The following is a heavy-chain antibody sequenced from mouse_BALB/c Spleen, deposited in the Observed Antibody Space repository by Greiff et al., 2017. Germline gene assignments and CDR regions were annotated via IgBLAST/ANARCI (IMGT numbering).Heavy chain of an antibody. V-gene: IGHV5-9-3*01. D-gene: IGHD1-1*01. J-gene: IGHJ2*01. CDR3: AREENYYGSSPCYFDY. Sequence: EVQLVESGGGLVKPGGSLKLSCAASGFTFSSYAMSWVRQTPEKRLEWVATISSGGSYTYYPDSVKGRFTISRDNAKNTLYLQMSSLRSEDTAMYYCAREENYYGSSPCYFDYWGQGTTLTVSS. CDR1: GFTFSSYA. CDR2: ISSGGSYT.